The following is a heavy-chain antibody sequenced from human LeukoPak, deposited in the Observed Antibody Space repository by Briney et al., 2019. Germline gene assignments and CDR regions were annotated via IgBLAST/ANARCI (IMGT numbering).Heavy chain of an antibody. J-gene: IGHJ5*02. D-gene: IGHD3-10*01. CDR2: IDPSDSYT. V-gene: IGHV5-10-1*01. CDR1: GYSFTSYW. CDR3: ARHVVYYYGSGRHDPNWLDP. Sequence: GESLRISCKGSGYSFTSYWISWVRQMPGKGLGLMGRIDPSDSYTNYSPSFQGHVTISADKSISTAYLQWSSLKASDTAMYYCARHVVYYYGSGRHDPNWLDPWGQGTLVTVSS.